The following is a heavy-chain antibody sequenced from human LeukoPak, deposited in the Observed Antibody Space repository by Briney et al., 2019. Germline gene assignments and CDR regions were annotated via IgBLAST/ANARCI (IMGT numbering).Heavy chain of an antibody. D-gene: IGHD6-13*01. CDR3: ARDQSVRLLQTSSTYFKHVFAI. J-gene: IGHJ3*02. CDR1: GYTFTNYG. CDR2: ISAYNGNT. Sequence: GASVKVSCKTSGYTFTNYGISWVRQAPGLGLEGMGWISAYNGNTNYAQKVQGRVTMTTDTSTSTAYMELRSLRFADTAVYYCARDQSVRLLQTSSTYFKHVFAIWGQGSMVTVSS. V-gene: IGHV1-18*01.